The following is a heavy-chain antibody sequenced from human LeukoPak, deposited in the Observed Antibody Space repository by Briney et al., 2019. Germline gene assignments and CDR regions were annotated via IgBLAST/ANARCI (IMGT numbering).Heavy chain of an antibody. V-gene: IGHV3-53*01. J-gene: IGHJ6*02. CDR2: IYSGGST. D-gene: IGHD2-15*01. CDR3: ARDGGYCSGGSCYGLYGMDV. CDR1: GFTVSSNY. Sequence: TGGSLRLSCAASGFTVSSNYMSWVRQAPGKGLELVSVIYSGGSTYYADSVKGRFTTSRDNSNNTLYLQMNSLRAEDTAVYYCARDGGYCSGGSCYGLYGMDVWGQGTTVTVSS.